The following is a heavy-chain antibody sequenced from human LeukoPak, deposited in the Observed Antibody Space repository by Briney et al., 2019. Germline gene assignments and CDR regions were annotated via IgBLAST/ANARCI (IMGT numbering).Heavy chain of an antibody. V-gene: IGHV4-39*01. CDR2: IYYSGST. J-gene: IGHJ4*02. D-gene: IGHD6-6*01. CDR1: GGSISSSSYH. Sequence: SETLSLTCTVSGGSISSSSYHWGWIRQPPGKGLEWIGSIYYSGSTYYNPSLKSRVTISVDTSENQFSLKLSSVTAADTAVYYCASDPNSSSSDFDYWGQGTLVTVSS. CDR3: ASDPNSSSSDFDY.